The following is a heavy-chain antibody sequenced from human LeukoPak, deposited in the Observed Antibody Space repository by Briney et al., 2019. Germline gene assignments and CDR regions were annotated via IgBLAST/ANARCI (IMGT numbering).Heavy chain of an antibody. CDR2: INPNSGGT. J-gene: IGHJ4*02. V-gene: IGHV1-2*02. D-gene: IGHD4-17*01. CDR3: ARSDYGDYVVHY. CDR1: GYTFTGYY. Sequence: ASVKVSCKASGYTFTGYYMHWMRQAPGQGLEWMGWINPNSGGTNYAQKFQGRVTMTRDTSISTAYMELSRLRSDDTAVYYCARSDYGDYVVHYWGQGTLVTVSS.